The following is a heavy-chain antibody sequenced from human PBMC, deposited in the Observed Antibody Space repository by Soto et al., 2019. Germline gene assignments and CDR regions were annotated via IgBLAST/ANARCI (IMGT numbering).Heavy chain of an antibody. D-gene: IGHD6-13*01. V-gene: IGHV3-30*18. Sequence: QVQLVESGGGVVQPGRSLRLSCAASGFTFSSYGMHWVRQAPGKGLEWVAVISYDGSNKYYADSVKGRFTISRDNSKNTLYLQMNSLRAEDTDVYYCAKARKGIAAAGSQWGQGTLVTVSS. J-gene: IGHJ4*02. CDR3: AKARKGIAAAGSQ. CDR1: GFTFSSYG. CDR2: ISYDGSNK.